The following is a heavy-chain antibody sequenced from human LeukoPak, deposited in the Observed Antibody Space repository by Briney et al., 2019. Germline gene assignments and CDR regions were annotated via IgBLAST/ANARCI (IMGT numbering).Heavy chain of an antibody. D-gene: IGHD5-24*01. CDR1: GYTFTNYY. Sequence: ASVKVSCKASGYTFTNYYIHWVRQAPGQGLEWLGWINPNSGGTNYAQTFRGRVTMTRDTSITTAYLELSRLRSDDTAVYYCARIGYNHYFDYWGQGTLVTVSS. J-gene: IGHJ4*02. CDR2: INPNSGGT. V-gene: IGHV1-2*02. CDR3: ARIGYNHYFDY.